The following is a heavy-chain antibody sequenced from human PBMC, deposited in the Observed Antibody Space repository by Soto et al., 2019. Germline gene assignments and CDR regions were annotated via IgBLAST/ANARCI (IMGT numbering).Heavy chain of an antibody. CDR2: INHSGST. Sequence: PSETLSLTCTVSGGSISSGDYYWSWIRQPPGKGLEWIGEINHSGSTNYNPSLKSRVTISVDTSKNQFSLKLSSVTAADTAVYYCARGDAGYSYGEYYYYYYGMDVWGQGTTVTV. V-gene: IGHV4-39*07. CDR1: GGSISSGDYY. J-gene: IGHJ6*02. D-gene: IGHD5-18*01. CDR3: ARGDAGYSYGEYYYYYYGMDV.